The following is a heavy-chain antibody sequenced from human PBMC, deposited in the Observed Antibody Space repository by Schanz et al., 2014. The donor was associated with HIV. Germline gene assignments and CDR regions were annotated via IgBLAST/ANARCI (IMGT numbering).Heavy chain of an antibody. V-gene: IGHV3-30*03. J-gene: IGHJ4*02. CDR1: GFTFDNYG. CDR3: VLPSAKIVGGLGEHYFDH. D-gene: IGHD1-26*01. Sequence: VQLLESGGGVVQPGRSLRLSCAASGFTFDNYGMHWVRQAPGKGLEWVAVISYDGRNKYYADSVKGRFTISRDNSKNTLYLDINSLGAEDTAVYYCVLPSAKIVGGLGEHYFDHWGQGTLVTVSS. CDR2: ISYDGRNK.